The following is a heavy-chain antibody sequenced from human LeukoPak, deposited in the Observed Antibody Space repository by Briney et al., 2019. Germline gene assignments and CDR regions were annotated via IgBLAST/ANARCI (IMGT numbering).Heavy chain of an antibody. V-gene: IGHV3-48*03. CDR3: AKDRSSSGRRGTAFDI. J-gene: IGHJ3*02. CDR2: ISSSGSTI. Sequence: GGSLRLSCAASGFTFSSYEMNWVRQAPGKGLEWVSYISSSGSTIYYADSVKGRFTISRDNAKNSLYLQMNSLRAEDMALYYCAKDRSSSGRRGTAFDIWGQGTMVTVSS. CDR1: GFTFSSYE. D-gene: IGHD6-13*01.